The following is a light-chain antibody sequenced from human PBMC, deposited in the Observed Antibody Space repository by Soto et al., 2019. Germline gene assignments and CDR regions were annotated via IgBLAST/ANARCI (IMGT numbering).Light chain of an antibody. CDR1: SSDVGGYNY. CDR3: SSYVGSNQV. CDR2: EVS. Sequence: QSALTQPPSASGSPGQSVTISCTGTSSDVGGYNYVSWYQQHPGKAPKLMIYEVSKRPSGVPDRFSGSKSGNTASLTVSGLQTEDEADYYCSSYVGSNQVFGTGTKVTVL. V-gene: IGLV2-8*01. J-gene: IGLJ1*01.